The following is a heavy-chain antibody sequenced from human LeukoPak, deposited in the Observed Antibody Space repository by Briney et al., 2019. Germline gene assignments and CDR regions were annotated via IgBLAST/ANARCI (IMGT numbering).Heavy chain of an antibody. J-gene: IGHJ4*02. CDR3: ARARGVTPIYFDY. CDR1: GGSIRSSNYY. CDR2: IFYSGST. V-gene: IGHV4-39*01. D-gene: IGHD3-10*01. Sequence: SETLSLTCSVSGGSIRSSNYYWGWIRQPPGKGLEWIGNIFYSGSTYYNPSLKSRVTISVDTSKNQFSLKLSSVTAADTAVYYCARARGVTPIYFDYWGQGTLVTVSS.